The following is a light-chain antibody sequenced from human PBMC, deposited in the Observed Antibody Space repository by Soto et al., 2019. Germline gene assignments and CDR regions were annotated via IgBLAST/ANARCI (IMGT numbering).Light chain of an antibody. CDR1: QSVSSY. CDR2: DAS. CDR3: QQRSYWQP. V-gene: IGKV3-11*01. Sequence: EIGWTQSKGTLSLSPGAISALSCRASQSVSSYLAWYQQKPGQAPRLLIYDASNRATGIPARFSGSGSGTDFTLTISSLEPDDFAVYYCQQRSYWQPFGGGTKVDIK. J-gene: IGKJ4*02.